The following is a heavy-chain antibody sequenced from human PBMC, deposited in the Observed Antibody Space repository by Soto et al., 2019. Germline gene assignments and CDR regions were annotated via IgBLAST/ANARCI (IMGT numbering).Heavy chain of an antibody. D-gene: IGHD3-22*01. CDR3: TTVRSGYYDSSGYYYFDY. J-gene: IGHJ4*02. CDR2: IKSKTDGGTT. V-gene: IGHV3-15*01. CDR1: GFTFSNAW. Sequence: GGSLRLSCAASGFTFSNAWMSWVRQAPGKGLEWVGRIKSKTDGGTTDYAAPVKGRFTISRDDSKNTLYLQMNSLKTEDTAVYYCTTVRSGYYDSSGYYYFDYWGQGTLVXVSS.